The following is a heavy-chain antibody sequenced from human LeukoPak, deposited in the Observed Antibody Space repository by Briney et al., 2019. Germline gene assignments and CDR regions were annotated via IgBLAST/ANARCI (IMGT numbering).Heavy chain of an antibody. CDR1: GYSISRGNY. CDR3: ARRPLFRHARFTVTTQFDY. CDR2: FYHSGST. Sequence: SETLSLTCTLSGYSISRGNYWGWFRQPPGKGLEWFGSFYHSGSTYYNPSLKSRVTISVDTSKNQFSMKLSFVTAADTAVDYCARRPLFRHARFTVTTQFDYWGQATLVTVSS. J-gene: IGHJ4*02. V-gene: IGHV4-38-2*02. D-gene: IGHD4-17*01.